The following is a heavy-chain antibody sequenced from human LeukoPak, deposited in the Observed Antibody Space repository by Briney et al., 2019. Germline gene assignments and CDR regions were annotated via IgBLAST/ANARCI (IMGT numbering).Heavy chain of an antibody. Sequence: PGGSLRLSCAASGFTFTTYAMSWVRQAPGKGLEWVSSISSSSSYIYYADSVKGRFTISRDNAKNSLYLQMNSLRAEDTAVYYCARVYYYDSSGYQHWGQGTLVTVSS. V-gene: IGHV3-21*01. D-gene: IGHD3-22*01. CDR3: ARVYYYDSSGYQH. J-gene: IGHJ1*01. CDR1: GFTFTTYA. CDR2: ISSSSSYI.